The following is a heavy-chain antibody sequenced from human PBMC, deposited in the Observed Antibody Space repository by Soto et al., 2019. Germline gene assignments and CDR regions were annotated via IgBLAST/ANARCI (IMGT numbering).Heavy chain of an antibody. CDR1: GGSFSGYY. CDR3: ARGWDYYDSSGYYISYYFDY. Sequence: QVQLQQWGAGLLKPSETLSLTCAVYGGSFSGYYWSWIRQPPGKGLEWIGEINHSGSTNYNPSLKSRVTISVDTSKNQFSLKLSSATAADTAVYYCARGWDYYDSSGYYISYYFDYWGQGTLVTVSS. V-gene: IGHV4-34*01. D-gene: IGHD3-22*01. J-gene: IGHJ4*02. CDR2: INHSGST.